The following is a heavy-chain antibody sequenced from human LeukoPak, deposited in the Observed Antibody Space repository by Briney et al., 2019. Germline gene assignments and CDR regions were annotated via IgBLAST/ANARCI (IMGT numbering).Heavy chain of an antibody. D-gene: IGHD3-10*01. CDR3: ARSDETVVRGAYY. V-gene: IGHV3-30*04. Sequence: GGPLRLSCAASGFTFSSYAMHWVRQAPGKGLEWVAVISYDGSNKYYADSVKGRFTISRDNSKNTLYLQMNSLRAEDTAVYYCARSDETVVRGAYYWGQGTLVTVSS. CDR1: GFTFSSYA. J-gene: IGHJ4*02. CDR2: ISYDGSNK.